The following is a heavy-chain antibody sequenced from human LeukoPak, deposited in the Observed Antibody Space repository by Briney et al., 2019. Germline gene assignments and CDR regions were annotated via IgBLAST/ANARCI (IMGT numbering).Heavy chain of an antibody. D-gene: IGHD2/OR15-2a*01. CDR1: GFTFSSYG. CDR2: ISYDGSNK. Sequence: GGSLRLSCAASGFTFSSYGMHWVRQAPGKGLEWVAVISYDGSNKYYADSVKGRFTISRDNAKNSLYLQMNSLRAEDTAVYYCARDSTRYHGMDVWGQGTTVTVSS. V-gene: IGHV3-30*03. J-gene: IGHJ6*02. CDR3: ARDSTRYHGMDV.